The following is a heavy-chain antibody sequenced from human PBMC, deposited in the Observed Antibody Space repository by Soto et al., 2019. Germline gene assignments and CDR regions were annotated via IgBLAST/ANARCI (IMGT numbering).Heavy chain of an antibody. J-gene: IGHJ4*02. Sequence: ASVKVSCKASGYTFTSYSISWVRQAPGQGLEWMGWISAYNGNTNYAQKLQGRVTMTTDTSTSTAYMELRSLRSDDTAVYYCARDQGDFVVVPAAMLDYWGQGTLVTVSS. CDR2: ISAYNGNT. CDR1: GYTFTSYS. V-gene: IGHV1-18*01. CDR3: ARDQGDFVVVPAAMLDY. D-gene: IGHD2-2*01.